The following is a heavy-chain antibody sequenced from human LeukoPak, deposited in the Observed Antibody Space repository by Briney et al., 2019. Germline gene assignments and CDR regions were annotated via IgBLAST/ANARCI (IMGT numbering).Heavy chain of an antibody. CDR2: TYYRSKSYN. D-gene: IGHD3-10*01. Sequence: SQTLSLTSALSGDSVSSNSAAWNWIRQSPSRCLEWLGRTYYRSKSYNDYAVSVKSRITINPDTSKNQFSLQLNSVTAADTAVYYCARDIYGSGLDFGVSFDPWGQGTLVTVSS. V-gene: IGHV6-1*01. CDR3: ARDIYGSGLDFGVSFDP. CDR1: GDSVSSNSAA. J-gene: IGHJ5*02.